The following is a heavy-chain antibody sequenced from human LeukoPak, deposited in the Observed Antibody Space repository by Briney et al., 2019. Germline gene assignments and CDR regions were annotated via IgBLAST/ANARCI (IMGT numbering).Heavy chain of an antibody. Sequence: PSETLSLTCAVYGGSFSGYYWSWIRQPPGKGLEWIGEINHSGSTNYNPSLKSRVTISVDTSKNQFSLKLSSVTAADTAVYYCARGPSVAGDNWFDPWGQGTLVTVSS. CDR2: INHSGST. CDR1: GGSFSGYY. J-gene: IGHJ5*02. D-gene: IGHD6-19*01. CDR3: ARGPSVAGDNWFDP. V-gene: IGHV4-34*01.